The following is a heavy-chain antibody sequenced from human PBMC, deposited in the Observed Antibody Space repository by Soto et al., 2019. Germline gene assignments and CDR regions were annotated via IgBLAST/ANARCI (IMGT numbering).Heavy chain of an antibody. V-gene: IGHV3-30-3*01. CDR1: GFTFSSYA. J-gene: IGHJ4*02. Sequence: PGGSLRLSCAASGFTFSSYAMHWVRQAPGKGLEWVAVISYDGSNKYYADSVKGRFTISRDNSKNTLYLQMSSLRAEDTAVYYCARDRRAYGDYVEGYFDYWGQGALVTVSS. CDR2: ISYDGSNK. D-gene: IGHD4-17*01. CDR3: ARDRRAYGDYVEGYFDY.